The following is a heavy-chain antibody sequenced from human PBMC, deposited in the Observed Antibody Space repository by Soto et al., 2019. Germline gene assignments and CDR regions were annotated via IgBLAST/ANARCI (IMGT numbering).Heavy chain of an antibody. D-gene: IGHD4-4*01. J-gene: IGHJ6*02. Sequence: GGSLRLSCAASGFTFSNAWMNWVRQDPGKGLEWVGRIKSKTDGGTTDYAAPVKGRFTISRDDSKNTLYLQMNSLKTEDTAVYYCTTYSTRGGYYGMDVWGQGTTVTVSS. CDR2: IKSKTDGGTT. CDR1: GFTFSNAW. V-gene: IGHV3-15*07. CDR3: TTYSTRGGYYGMDV.